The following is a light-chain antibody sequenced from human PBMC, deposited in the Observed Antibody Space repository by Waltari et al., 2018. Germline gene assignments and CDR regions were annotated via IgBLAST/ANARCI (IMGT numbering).Light chain of an antibody. J-gene: IGLJ2*01. CDR3: SSYTSSSTLV. CDR2: DVS. Sequence: TISCTGTSSDVGGYNYVSWYQQHPGKAPKLMIYDVSNRPSGVSNRFSGSKSGNTASLTISGLQAEDEADYYCSSYTSSSTLVFGGGTKLTVL. V-gene: IGLV2-14*03. CDR1: SSDVGGYNY.